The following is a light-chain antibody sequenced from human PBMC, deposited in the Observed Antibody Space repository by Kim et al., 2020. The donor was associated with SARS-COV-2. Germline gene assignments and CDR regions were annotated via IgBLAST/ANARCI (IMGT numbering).Light chain of an antibody. CDR1: SGSIASNY. V-gene: IGLV6-57*03. Sequence: GKTVTISCTRSSGSIASNYVQWYQQRPGSAPTTVIYKSNQRSSGVPDRFSGSIDSSSNSASLTISGLKTEDEADYYCQSFDSTNQVFGGGTQLTVL. CDR2: KSN. J-gene: IGLJ3*02. CDR3: QSFDSTNQV.